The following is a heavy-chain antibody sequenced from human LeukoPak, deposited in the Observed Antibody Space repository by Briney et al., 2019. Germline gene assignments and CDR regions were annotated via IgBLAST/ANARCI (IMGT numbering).Heavy chain of an antibody. Sequence: SGTLSLTCAVSGRSVNTDNWWTWVRQPPGKGLEWIGQIYHSGITNYNPSLKSRVTISLDKSKNQFSLNLNSVTAADTAVYYSARGLVQSGGYYFDYWGPGAVVTVSS. CDR2: IYHSGIT. J-gene: IGHJ4*02. CDR3: ARGLVQSGGYYFDY. CDR1: GRSVNTDNW. V-gene: IGHV4-4*02. D-gene: IGHD3-22*01.